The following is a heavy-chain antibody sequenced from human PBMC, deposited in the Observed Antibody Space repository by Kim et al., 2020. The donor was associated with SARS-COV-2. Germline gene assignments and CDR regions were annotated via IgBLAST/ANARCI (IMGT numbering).Heavy chain of an antibody. V-gene: IGHV3-23*01. Sequence: GGSLRLSCATSGFIFSRFGMSWVRQAPGKGLEWVSSISSTGENTYYADSVRGRFTISRDSSEKTLYLQMNSLRAEDTAIYFCAQDLPATYYPLDYLGQG. CDR3: AQDLPATYYPLDY. D-gene: IGHD3-22*01. CDR1: GFIFSRFG. CDR2: ISSTGENT. J-gene: IGHJ4*02.